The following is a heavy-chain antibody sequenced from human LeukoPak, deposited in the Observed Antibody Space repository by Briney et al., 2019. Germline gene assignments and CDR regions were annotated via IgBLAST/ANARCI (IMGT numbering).Heavy chain of an antibody. CDR1: GGSISSNY. D-gene: IGHD5-12*01. J-gene: IGHJ4*02. CDR2: IYYSGNT. CDR3: ARHGAGYSGYENFDY. V-gene: IGHV4-59*08. Sequence: PSETLSLTCTVSGGSISSNYWSWIRQPPGKGLEWIGYIYYSGNTNYNPSLKSRVTISVDTSKNQFSLKLSSVTAADTAVYYCARHGAGYSGYENFDYWGQGTLVTVSS.